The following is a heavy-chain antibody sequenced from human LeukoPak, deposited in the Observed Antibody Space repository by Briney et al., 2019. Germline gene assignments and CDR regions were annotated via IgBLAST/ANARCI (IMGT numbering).Heavy chain of an antibody. J-gene: IGHJ4*02. Sequence: SETLSLTCTVSGGSISSSSYYWGWIRQPPGKGLEWIGSIYYSGSTYYNPSLKSRVTISVDTSKNQFSLKLSSVTAADTAVYYCARITDYYDSSGYERIDYWGQGTLVTVSS. CDR3: ARITDYYDSSGYERIDY. V-gene: IGHV4-39*01. CDR1: GGSISSSSYY. CDR2: IYYSGST. D-gene: IGHD3-22*01.